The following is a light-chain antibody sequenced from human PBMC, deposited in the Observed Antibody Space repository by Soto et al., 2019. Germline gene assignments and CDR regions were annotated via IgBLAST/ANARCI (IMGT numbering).Light chain of an antibody. CDR2: GAS. Sequence: EIVMTQSPATLSGSPGERVTLSCRASQSVSSHLAWYHQKPGQAPRLLIYGASTRATGITARFSGSGSGTEFTLTISSLKPEDFAVNLCQQYNNWPRPFGQGTKVEFK. CDR3: QQYNNWPRP. J-gene: IGKJ1*01. CDR1: QSVSSH. V-gene: IGKV3-15*01.